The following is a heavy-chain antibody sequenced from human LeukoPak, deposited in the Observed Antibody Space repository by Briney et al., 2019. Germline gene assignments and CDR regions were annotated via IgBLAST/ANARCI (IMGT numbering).Heavy chain of an antibody. J-gene: IGHJ3*02. V-gene: IGHV4-59*01. Sequence: SETLSLTCTVSGGSISSYYWSWIRQPPGKGLEWIGYIYYSGSTNYNPSLKSRVTISVDTSKNQFSLKLSSVTAADTAVYYCARGSGGPKGDDAFDIWGQGTMVTVSS. CDR3: ARGSGGPKGDDAFDI. CDR1: GGSISSYY. CDR2: IYYSGST. D-gene: IGHD2-15*01.